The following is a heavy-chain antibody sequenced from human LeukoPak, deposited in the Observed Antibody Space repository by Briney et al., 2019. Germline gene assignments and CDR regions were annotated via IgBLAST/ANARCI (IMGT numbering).Heavy chain of an antibody. J-gene: IGHJ4*02. D-gene: IGHD5-12*01. CDR2: FDPEDGET. V-gene: IGHV1-24*01. CDR3: ASRKGNGYDYDY. CDR1: GYTLTELS. Sequence: ASVKVSCKVSGYTLTELSMHWVRQAPGKGLEWMGGFDPEDGETIYAQKFQGRVTMTEDTSTDTAYMELRSLRSEDTAVYYCASRKGNGYDYDYWGQGTLVTVSS.